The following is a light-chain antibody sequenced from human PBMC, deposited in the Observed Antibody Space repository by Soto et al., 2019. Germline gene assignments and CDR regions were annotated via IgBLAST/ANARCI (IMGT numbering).Light chain of an antibody. Sequence: DIQMTQSPSSLSASVGDRVTITCRASQRIRSYLNWYQQKPEKAPELLIYEASSLQSGVPSRFSGSGSGTDFTLTISSLQPEDFATYYCQHSYTSPFTFGPGTKVDI. V-gene: IGKV1-39*01. CDR3: QHSYTSPFT. J-gene: IGKJ3*01. CDR2: EAS. CDR1: QRIRSY.